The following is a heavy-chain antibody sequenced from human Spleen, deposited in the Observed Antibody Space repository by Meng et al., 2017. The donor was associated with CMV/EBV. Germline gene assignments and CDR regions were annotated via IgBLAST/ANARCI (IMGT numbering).Heavy chain of an antibody. CDR3: AREDGCSSTSCLDSNWFDP. CDR1: GFTFSSYG. V-gene: IGHV3-30*02. J-gene: IGHJ5*02. D-gene: IGHD2-2*01. CDR2: IRYDGTNQ. Sequence: GESLKISCAASGFTFSSYGMYWVRQAPGKGLECVAFIRYDGTNQYYADSVKGRFSISRDNAKNSLYLQMNSLRAEDTAVYYCAREDGCSSTSCLDSNWFDPWGQGTLVTVSS.